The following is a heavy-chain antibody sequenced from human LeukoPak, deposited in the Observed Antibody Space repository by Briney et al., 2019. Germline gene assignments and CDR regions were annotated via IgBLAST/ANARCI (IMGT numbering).Heavy chain of an antibody. CDR2: IYYSGST. V-gene: IGHV4-39*07. CDR1: GGSISSSSYY. CDR3: ARDSVVVVTAIETNFDY. Sequence: SETLSLTCTVSGGSISSSSYYWGWIRQPPGKGLEWIGSIYYSGSTYYNPSLKSRVTITVDTSKNQFSLKLSSVTAADMAVYYCARDSVVVVTAIETNFDYWGQGTLVTVSS. D-gene: IGHD2-21*02. J-gene: IGHJ4*02.